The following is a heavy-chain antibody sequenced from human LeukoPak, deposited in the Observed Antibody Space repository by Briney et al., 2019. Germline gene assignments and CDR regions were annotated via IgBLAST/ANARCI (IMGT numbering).Heavy chain of an antibody. CDR2: ISAYNGNT. V-gene: IGHV1-18*01. CDR3: AIPRDGGWFDP. J-gene: IGHJ5*02. Sequence: ASVKVSCKASGYTFTSYGISWVRRAPGQGLEWMGWISAYNGNTNYAQKLQGRVTMTTDTSTSTAYMELRSLRSDDTAVYYCAIPRDGGWFDPWGQGTLVTVSS. D-gene: IGHD3-10*01. CDR1: GYTFTSYG.